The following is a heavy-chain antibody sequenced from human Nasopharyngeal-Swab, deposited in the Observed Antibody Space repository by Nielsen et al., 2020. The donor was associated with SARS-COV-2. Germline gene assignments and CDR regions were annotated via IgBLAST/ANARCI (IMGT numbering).Heavy chain of an antibody. CDR3: TLDIVVVPAAQTDY. V-gene: IGHV3-15*01. CDR1: GFTFSNAW. Sequence: GESLKISCAASGFTFSNAWMSWVRQAPGKGLEWVGRIKSKTDGGTTDYAAPVKGRFTIPRDDSKNTLYLQMNSLKTEDTAVYYCTLDIVVVPAAQTDYWGQGTLVTVSS. D-gene: IGHD2-2*03. CDR2: IKSKTDGGTT. J-gene: IGHJ4*02.